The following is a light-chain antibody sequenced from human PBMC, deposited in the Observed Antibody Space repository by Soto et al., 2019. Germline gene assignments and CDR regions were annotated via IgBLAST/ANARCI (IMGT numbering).Light chain of an antibody. V-gene: IGLV2-11*01. CDR2: DVS. Sequence: QSVLTQPRSVSGSPGQSVTISCTGTNSDVGDYNFVSWYQQYPGKVPKLMIYDVSKRSSGVPDRFSGSKSGNTASLIISGLQAEDEADYYCCSYAESFDVFGTGTKLTVL. J-gene: IGLJ1*01. CDR1: NSDVGDYNF. CDR3: CSYAESFDV.